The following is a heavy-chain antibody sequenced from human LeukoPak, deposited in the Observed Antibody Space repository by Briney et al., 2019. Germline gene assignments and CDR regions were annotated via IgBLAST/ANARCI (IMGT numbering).Heavy chain of an antibody. CDR1: GYTFTSYG. D-gene: IGHD2-2*01. J-gene: IGHJ3*02. CDR2: ISAYNGNT. CDR3: ARAPVVPGATYYHDTFDI. V-gene: IGHV1-18*04. Sequence: ASVTLSCTASGYTFTSYGISWVRQAPGQGLDWIGWISAYNGNTNYELKLQSRVTTTTDTSTSTAYMVLRSLRSDDTAVYYCARAPVVPGATYYHDTFDIWGQGTMVTVSS.